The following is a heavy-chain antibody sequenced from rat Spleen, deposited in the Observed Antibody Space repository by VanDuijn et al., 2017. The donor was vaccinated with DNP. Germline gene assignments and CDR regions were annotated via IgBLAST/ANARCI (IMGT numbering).Heavy chain of an antibody. CDR2: ISYDGSST. J-gene: IGHJ1*01. V-gene: IGHV5-7*01. Sequence: EVQLVESGGGLVQPGRSLKLSCAASGFTFSDYNMAWVRQAPKKGLEWVATISYDGSSTYYRDSVKGRFTISRDNAKSTLYLQMDSLRSEDTATYYCARLAGPWYFDFWGPGTMVTVSS. CDR3: ARLAGPWYFDF. CDR1: GFTFSDYN.